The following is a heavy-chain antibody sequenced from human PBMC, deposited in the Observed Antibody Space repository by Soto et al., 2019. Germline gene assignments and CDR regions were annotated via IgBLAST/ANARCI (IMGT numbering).Heavy chain of an antibody. CDR3: ARHALSATFYYGMDV. CDR2: IYPGDSDI. J-gene: IGHJ6*04. CDR1: GYSFTTYW. D-gene: IGHD3-16*01. V-gene: IGHV5-51*01. Sequence: PGESLKISCKGSGYSFTTYWIGWVRQMPGKGLEWMGIIYPGDSDIRYSPSFQGQVTISADKSINTAYLQWSSLKASDTAIYYCARHALSATFYYGMDVGGKGTTVTVSS.